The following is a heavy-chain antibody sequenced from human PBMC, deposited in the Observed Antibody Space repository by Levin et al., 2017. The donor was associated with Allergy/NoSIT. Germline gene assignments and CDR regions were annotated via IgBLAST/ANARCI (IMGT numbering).Heavy chain of an antibody. CDR3: TTATPQAQTYYDFWSGYRGLGDYYGMDV. J-gene: IGHJ6*02. CDR2: IKSKTDGGTT. V-gene: IGHV3-15*01. D-gene: IGHD3-3*01. Sequence: GESLKISCAASGFTFSNAWMSWVRQAPGKGLEWVGRIKSKTDGGTTDYAAPVKGRFTIPRDDSKNTLYLQMNSLKTEDTAVYYCTTATPQAQTYYDFWSGYRGLGDYYGMDVWGQGTTVTVSS. CDR1: GFTFSNAW.